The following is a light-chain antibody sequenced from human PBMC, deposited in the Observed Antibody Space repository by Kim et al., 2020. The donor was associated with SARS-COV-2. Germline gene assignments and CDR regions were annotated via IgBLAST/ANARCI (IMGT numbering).Light chain of an antibody. CDR2: EDT. V-gene: IGLV3-25*03. CDR1: ALPNQY. CDR3: QSSDSSDTFWV. J-gene: IGLJ3*02. Sequence: SPGTTARITCSGDALPNQYAYWFQQKPGQAPVLVIYEDTERPSGIPERFSGSTSGTTVTLTISGVQAEDEADYYCQSSDSSDTFWVFGGGTQLTV.